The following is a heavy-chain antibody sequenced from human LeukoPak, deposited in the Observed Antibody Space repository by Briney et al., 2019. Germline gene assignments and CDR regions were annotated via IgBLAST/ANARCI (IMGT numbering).Heavy chain of an antibody. V-gene: IGHV4-4*07. J-gene: IGHJ4*02. Sequence: SETLSLTCTVSGGSISSYYWSWIRQPAGKGLEWIGRIYTSGSTNYNPSLKSRVTMSVDTSKNQFSLKLSSVTAADTAVYYCARAPKGWIVTAISFDYWGQGALVTVSS. CDR2: IYTSGST. D-gene: IGHD5-12*01. CDR3: ARAPKGWIVTAISFDY. CDR1: GGSISSYY.